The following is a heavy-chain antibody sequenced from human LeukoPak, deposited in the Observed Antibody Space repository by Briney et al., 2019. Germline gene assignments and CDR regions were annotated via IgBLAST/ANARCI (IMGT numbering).Heavy chain of an antibody. Sequence: PGGSLRLSCSASGFTFSSYAMHWVRQAPGKGLEYVSAISSNGGSTYYADSVKGRFSISRDNSKSTLYLQMSSLRGEDTAVYYCVKEGAATPDYWGQGTLVTVSS. CDR2: ISSNGGST. CDR1: GFTFSSYA. CDR3: VKEGAATPDY. J-gene: IGHJ4*02. V-gene: IGHV3-64D*06. D-gene: IGHD6-13*01.